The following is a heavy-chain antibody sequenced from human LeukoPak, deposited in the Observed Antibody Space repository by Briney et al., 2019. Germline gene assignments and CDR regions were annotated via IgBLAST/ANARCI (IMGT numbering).Heavy chain of an antibody. Sequence: AGGSLRLSCVTSGFTFRSYLMNWVRQAPGKGLVWVSRVNTDGSNTKYADSVKGRFTISRDNAKNTLYLQMNNLRGEDTAVYYCAREPTTTGGGYWGQGTLVTVSS. J-gene: IGHJ4*02. D-gene: IGHD1-1*01. CDR2: VNTDGSNT. CDR1: GFTFRSYL. V-gene: IGHV3-74*01. CDR3: AREPTTTGGGY.